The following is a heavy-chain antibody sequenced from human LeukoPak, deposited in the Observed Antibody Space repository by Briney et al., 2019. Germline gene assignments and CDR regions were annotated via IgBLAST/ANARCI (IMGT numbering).Heavy chain of an antibody. CDR1: GFTFSSHW. D-gene: IGHD1-1*01. Sequence: GGSLRLSCAASGFTFSSHWMSWVRQAPGKGLESVANIKSDGSTKYYVDSVKGRFTISRDNAESSLYLQMNSLRAEDTAVYYCARIGSASTNWFDPWGQGTLVTVSS. CDR3: ARIGSASTNWFDP. V-gene: IGHV3-7*03. CDR2: IKSDGSTK. J-gene: IGHJ5*02.